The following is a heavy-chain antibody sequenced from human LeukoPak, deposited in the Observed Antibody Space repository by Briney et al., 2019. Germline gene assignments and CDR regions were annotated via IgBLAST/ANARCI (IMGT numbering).Heavy chain of an antibody. Sequence: SQTLSLTCTVSGGSISSGGYYWSWIRQHSGKGLEWIGYIYYSGSAYYNPSLKSRVTVSVDTSENQFSLKLSSVTAADTAVYYCARVNYGSATKEDYWGQGTLVTVSS. V-gene: IGHV4-31*03. CDR2: IYYSGSA. CDR3: ARVNYGSATKEDY. D-gene: IGHD3-10*01. J-gene: IGHJ4*02. CDR1: GGSISSGGYY.